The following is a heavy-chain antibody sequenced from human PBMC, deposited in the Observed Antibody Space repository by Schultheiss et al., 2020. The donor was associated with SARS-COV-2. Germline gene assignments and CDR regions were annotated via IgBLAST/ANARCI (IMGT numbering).Heavy chain of an antibody. Sequence: GESLKISCAASGFTLSSYAMSWVRQAPGKGLEWVSYISSSSSYTDYADSVKGRFTISRDNAKNSLYLQMNSLRAEDTAVYYCARLMGSYVPLDYWGQGTLVTVSS. CDR1: GFTLSSYA. D-gene: IGHD2-8*01. CDR3: ARLMGSYVPLDY. CDR2: ISSSSSYT. J-gene: IGHJ4*02. V-gene: IGHV3-21*05.